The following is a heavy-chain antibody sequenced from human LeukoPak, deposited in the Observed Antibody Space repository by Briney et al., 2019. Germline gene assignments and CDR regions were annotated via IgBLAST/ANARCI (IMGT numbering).Heavy chain of an antibody. CDR2: INPTGGST. CDR1: GYTFTSYY. CDR3: ARDNSVGDNAWWFDP. J-gene: IGHJ5*02. D-gene: IGHD1-26*01. V-gene: IGHV1-46*01. Sequence: SVKVSCKASGYTFTSYYMHWVRQAPGQGLEGMGLINPTGGSTGYAQKFQGRVTMTRDMSTSTDYMELSRLRSEDTAIYYCARDNSVGDNAWWFDPWGQGTLVTVSS.